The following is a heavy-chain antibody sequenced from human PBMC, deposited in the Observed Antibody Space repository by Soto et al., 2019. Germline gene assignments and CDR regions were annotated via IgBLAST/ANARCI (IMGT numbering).Heavy chain of an antibody. V-gene: IGHV3-48*02. CDR3: APAGPSGSYLVY. J-gene: IGHJ4*01. D-gene: IGHD3-10*01. CDR1: GFTFSTNS. CDR2: ISSSSSTI. Sequence: GGSLRLSGAASGFTFSTNSINWVRQASWKGLEWVSYISSSSSTIYYADSVKGRFTISRDNAKNSLYLQMNSLRDEDTAVYYCAPAGPSGSYLVYWGHGPLVTSPQ.